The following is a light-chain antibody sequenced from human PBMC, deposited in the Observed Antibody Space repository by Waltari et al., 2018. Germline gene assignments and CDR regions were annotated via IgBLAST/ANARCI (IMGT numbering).Light chain of an antibody. J-gene: IGKJ3*01. Sequence: DIQMTQSPSSLSASVGDRVTITCRASQSISSYLNWYQQKPGKAPKLLIYAASSLQSGVPSRVSGSGSGTDVTLTISSLQSEDFANYYCEQSYSTPLTLGPGTKVD. CDR3: EQSYSTPLT. CDR1: QSISSY. V-gene: IGKV1-39*01. CDR2: AAS.